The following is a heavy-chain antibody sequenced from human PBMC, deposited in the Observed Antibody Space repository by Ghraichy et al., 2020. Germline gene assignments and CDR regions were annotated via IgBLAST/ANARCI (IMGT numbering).Heavy chain of an antibody. CDR1: GFAFGDFG. D-gene: IGHD1-26*01. V-gene: IGHV3-30*02. CDR3: AKERGTYSGFGFDY. CDR2: IPYDGRTK. J-gene: IGHJ4*02. Sequence: GESLNISCAASGFAFGDFGLHWVRQTPGAGLEWLTSIPYDGRTKRYAESIQGRFTFSRDNSKNTLYLQMNSLRDDDTAVYFCAKERGTYSGFGFDYWGQGTLVTVSS.